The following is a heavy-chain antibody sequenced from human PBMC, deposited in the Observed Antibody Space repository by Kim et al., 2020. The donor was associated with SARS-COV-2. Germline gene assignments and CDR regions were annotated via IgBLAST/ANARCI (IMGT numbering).Heavy chain of an antibody. CDR2: SP. Sequence: SPSSNPSLKSRVTISLETSKNKFSLKLSSVTAADTAVYYCASDSSEGWFDPWGQGTLVTVSS. J-gene: IGHJ5*02. D-gene: IGHD6-19*01. CDR3: ASDSSEGWFDP. V-gene: IGHV4-30-2*05.